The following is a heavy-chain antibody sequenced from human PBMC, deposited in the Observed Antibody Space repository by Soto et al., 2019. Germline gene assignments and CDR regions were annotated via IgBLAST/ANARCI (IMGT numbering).Heavy chain of an antibody. CDR2: IYQSGVT. V-gene: IGHV4-30-2*01. CDR1: GDSYSISTYS. CDR3: AGMPYTSGIRFDP. Sequence: SETLSLTCNMSGDSYSISTYSWSWIRQPPGKALQWIGFIYQSGVTSYNPSLASRVSISLDRSNNQCSLKLKSVTAADTAVYFCAGMPYTSGIRFDPWGPGTLGTASS. J-gene: IGHJ5*02. D-gene: IGHD6-19*01.